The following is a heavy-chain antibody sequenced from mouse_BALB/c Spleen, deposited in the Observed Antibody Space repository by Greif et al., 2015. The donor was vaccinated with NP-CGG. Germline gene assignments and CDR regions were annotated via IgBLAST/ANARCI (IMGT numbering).Heavy chain of an antibody. Sequence: VQLQQSGAELVKPGASVKLSCKASGYTFTSYWMHWVKQRPGQGLEWIGEIDPSDSYTNYNQKFKGKATLTVDKSSSTAYMQLSSLTSEDSAVYYCARGKLTGTDYWGQGTTLTVSS. D-gene: IGHD4-1*01. J-gene: IGHJ2*01. CDR1: GYTFTSYW. CDR3: ARGKLTGTDY. V-gene: IGHV1-69*02. CDR2: IDPSDSYT.